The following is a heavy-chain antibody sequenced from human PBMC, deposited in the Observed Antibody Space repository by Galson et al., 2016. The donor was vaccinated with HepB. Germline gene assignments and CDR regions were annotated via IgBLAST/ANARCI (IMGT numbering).Heavy chain of an antibody. D-gene: IGHD3-22*01. V-gene: IGHV4-31*03. CDR1: GGSISSGGYF. Sequence: TLSLTCTVSGGSISSGGYFWTWIRQHPGKGLEWIGYMYGGGSTYYNPSLKGRVTMSRDTSKNQFSLKLSSVTAADTAVYYCARDKGYDGSGYTLGYWGQGTLVTVSS. CDR3: ARDKGYDGSGYTLGY. CDR2: MYGGGST. J-gene: IGHJ4*02.